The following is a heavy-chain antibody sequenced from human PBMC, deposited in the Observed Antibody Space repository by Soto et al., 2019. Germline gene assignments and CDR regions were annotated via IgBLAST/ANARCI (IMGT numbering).Heavy chain of an antibody. Sequence: GGSLRLSCAASGLTVSSNYMSWVRQAPGKGLEWVSVIYSGGSTYYADSVKGRFTISRHNSKNTLYLQMNSLRAEDTAVYYCARGDEYYGSGSYYSPKFLGYFDYWGQGTLVTVSS. CDR2: IYSGGST. J-gene: IGHJ4*02. D-gene: IGHD3-10*01. CDR3: ARGDEYYGSGSYYSPKFLGYFDY. V-gene: IGHV3-53*04. CDR1: GLTVSSNY.